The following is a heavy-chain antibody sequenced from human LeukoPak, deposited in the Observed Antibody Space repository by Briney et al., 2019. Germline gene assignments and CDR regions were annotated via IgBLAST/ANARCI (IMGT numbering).Heavy chain of an antibody. J-gene: IGHJ4*02. CDR3: ARPYRSGWSGSFDY. Sequence: SETLSLTCTVSGGSISSYYWSWIRQPPGEGLEWIGNIHYSGSTKYYPSLKSRVTILVDTSRNQLSLRMSSVTAADTAVYYCARPYRSGWSGSFDYWGQGTLVTVSS. CDR1: GGSISSYY. V-gene: IGHV4-59*01. CDR2: IHYSGST. D-gene: IGHD6-19*01.